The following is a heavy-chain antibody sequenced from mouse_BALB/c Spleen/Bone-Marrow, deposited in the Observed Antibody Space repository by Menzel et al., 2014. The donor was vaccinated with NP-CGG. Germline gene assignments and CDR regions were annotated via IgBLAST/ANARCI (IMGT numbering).Heavy chain of an antibody. CDR3: ARDDYYAMDY. CDR1: GFTFTDYY. V-gene: IGHV7-3*02. J-gene: IGHJ4*01. Sequence: EVKVVESGGGLVQPGGSLRLSCATSGFTFTDYYMSWVRQPPGKALEWLGFIRNKANGYTTEYSASVKGRFTISRDNSQSILYLQMNTLRAEDSAPYYCARDDYYAMDYWGQGTSVTVSS. CDR2: IRNKANGYTT.